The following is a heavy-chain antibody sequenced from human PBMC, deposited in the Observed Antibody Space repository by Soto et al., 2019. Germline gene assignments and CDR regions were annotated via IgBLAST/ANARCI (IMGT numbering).Heavy chain of an antibody. V-gene: IGHV5-10-1*01. D-gene: IGHD6-13*01. CDR3: ARLQPAAGDNDLAFDY. CDR1: GYSFTSYW. CDR2: IDPSDSYT. Sequence: EVQLVQSGAEVKKPGESLRISCKGSGYSFTSYWISWVRQMPGKGLEWMGRIDPSDSYTNYSPSFQGHVTISADKSISTAYPQWSSLKASDTAMYYCARLQPAAGDNDLAFDYWGQGTLVTVSS. J-gene: IGHJ4*02.